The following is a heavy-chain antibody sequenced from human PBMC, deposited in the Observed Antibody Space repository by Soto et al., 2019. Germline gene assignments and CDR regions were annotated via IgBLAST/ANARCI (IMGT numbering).Heavy chain of an antibody. V-gene: IGHV4-34*01. CDR3: ARDMVGGVISTISYFAY. CDR2: INHSGST. CDR1: GGSFSGYY. J-gene: IGHJ4*02. D-gene: IGHD3-10*01. Sequence: SETLSLTCAVYGGSFSGYYWSWIRQPPGKGLEWIGEINHSGSTNYNPSLKSRVTISVDTSKNQFSLKLSSVTAADTAVYYCARDMVGGVISTISYFAYWGQGTLVTVSS.